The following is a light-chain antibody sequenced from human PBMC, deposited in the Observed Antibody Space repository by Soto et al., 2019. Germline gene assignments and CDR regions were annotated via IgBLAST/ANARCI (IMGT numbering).Light chain of an antibody. V-gene: IGKV1-5*03. CDR2: KAS. J-gene: IGKJ1*01. CDR1: QSISSW. Sequence: DIQMTQSPSTLSASVGDRVTITCRASQSISSWLAWYQQKPGKAPKLLIYKASSLESGVPSRFSGSGSGTEFTLTISSLQPDDFATYYCHQYNSYPWPFGQGTKVEIK. CDR3: HQYNSYPWP.